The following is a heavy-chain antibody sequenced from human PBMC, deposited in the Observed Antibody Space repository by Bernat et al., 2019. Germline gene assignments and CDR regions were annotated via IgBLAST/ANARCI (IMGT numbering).Heavy chain of an antibody. CDR3: AKSLLQLVALPPSYYFDY. Sequence: QVQLVESGGGVVQPGRSLRLSCAASGFTFSSYGMHWVRQAPGKGLEWVAVISYDGSNKYYADSVKGRFTISRDNSKNTLYLQMNSLRAEDTAVYYCAKSLLQLVALPPSYYFDYWGQGTLVTVSS. CDR1: GFTFSSYG. J-gene: IGHJ4*02. CDR2: ISYDGSNK. D-gene: IGHD6-6*01. V-gene: IGHV3-30*18.